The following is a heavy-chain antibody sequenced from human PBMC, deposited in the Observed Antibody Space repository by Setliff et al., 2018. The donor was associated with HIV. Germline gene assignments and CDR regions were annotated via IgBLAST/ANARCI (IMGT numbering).Heavy chain of an antibody. J-gene: IGHJ4*01. V-gene: IGHV3-48*04. D-gene: IGHD3-10*01. Sequence: ESLKISCAASGFNFKTYGMTWVRQAPGKGLDWVAHIGSSNHGIHYTASVQGRFTVSRDNANNLLFLEMNNLRVEDTAVYYCASFFGDYGYWGHGTQVTVSS. CDR1: GFNFKTYG. CDR2: IGSSNHGI. CDR3: ASFFGDYGY.